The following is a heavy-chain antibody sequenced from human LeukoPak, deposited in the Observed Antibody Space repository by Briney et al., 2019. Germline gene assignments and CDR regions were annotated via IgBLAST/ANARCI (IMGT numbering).Heavy chain of an antibody. V-gene: IGHV4-61*01. CDR3: ASSGSSSAFDI. CDR2: IYYSGST. CDR1: GGSISSSSYY. J-gene: IGHJ3*02. D-gene: IGHD1-26*01. Sequence: SETLSLTCTVSGGSISSSSYYWSWIRQPPGKGLEWIGCIYYSGSTNYNPSLKSRVTISVDTSKNQFSLKLSSVTAADTAVYYCASSGSSSAFDIWGQGTMVTVSS.